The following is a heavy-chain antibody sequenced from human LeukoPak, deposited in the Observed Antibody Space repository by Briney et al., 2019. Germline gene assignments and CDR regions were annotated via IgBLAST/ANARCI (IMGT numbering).Heavy chain of an antibody. CDR2: IYYSGST. D-gene: IGHD3-22*01. V-gene: IGHV4-39*01. CDR1: GGSISSSSYY. CDR3: ARGYYDSSGYYFDY. Sequence: SETLSFTCTVSGGSISSSSYYWGWIRQPPGKGLEWIGSIYYSGSTYYNPSLKSRVTISVDTSKNQFSLKLSSVTAADTAVYYCARGYYDSSGYYFDYWGQGTLVTVSS. J-gene: IGHJ4*02.